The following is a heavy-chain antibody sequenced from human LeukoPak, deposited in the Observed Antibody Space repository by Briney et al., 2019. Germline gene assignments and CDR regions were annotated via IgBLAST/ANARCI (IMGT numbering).Heavy chain of an antibody. V-gene: IGHV3-7*01. J-gene: IGHJ6*02. CDR2: IKQDGSEK. CDR1: GFTFSSYW. D-gene: IGHD5-12*01. Sequence: GGSLRLSCAASGFTFSSYWMSWVRQAPGKGLEWVANIKQDGSEKYYVDSVKGRFTTSRDNAKNSLYLQTNSLRAEDTAVYYCASSRASYSGSFYYYYGMDVWGQGTTVTVSS. CDR3: ASSRASYSGSFYYYYGMDV.